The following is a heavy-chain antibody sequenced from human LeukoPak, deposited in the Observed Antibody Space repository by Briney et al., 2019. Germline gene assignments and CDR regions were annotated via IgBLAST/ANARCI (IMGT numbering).Heavy chain of an antibody. D-gene: IGHD2-8*01. Sequence: AGGSLRLSCAASGFTVSSNYMSWVRQAPGKGLEWVSVIYSGGSTYYADSVKGRFTVSRDNSKNTLYLQMNSLRAEDTAVYYCAKDRSDNNTWYAGSHWGQGTLVTVSS. CDR1: GFTVSSNY. CDR2: IYSGGST. CDR3: AKDRSDNNTWYAGSH. V-gene: IGHV3-53*01. J-gene: IGHJ4*02.